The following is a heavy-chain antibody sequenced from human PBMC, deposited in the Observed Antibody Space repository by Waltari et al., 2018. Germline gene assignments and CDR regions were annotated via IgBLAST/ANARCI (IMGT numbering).Heavy chain of an antibody. V-gene: IGHV3-30*07. Sequence: QVQLVESGGGVVHPGRSLRLSCEASGFTFSFHAMQGVRQAPGKGLEWVAGISYDGSDEYYADSVRGRFTISRDDSKDTVNLQMNSLRPEDTAVYYCARDGPLQIQSWYSFDYWGQGTLVTVSS. CDR3: ARDGPLQIQSWYSFDY. D-gene: IGHD5-18*01. CDR2: ISYDGSDE. J-gene: IGHJ4*02. CDR1: GFTFSFHA.